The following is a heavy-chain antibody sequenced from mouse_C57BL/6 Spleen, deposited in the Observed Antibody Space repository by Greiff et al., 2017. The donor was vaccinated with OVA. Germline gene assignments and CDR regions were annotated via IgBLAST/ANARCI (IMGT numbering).Heavy chain of an antibody. V-gene: IGHV1-26*01. D-gene: IGHD1-1*01. J-gene: IGHJ2*01. CDR3: ARGSCYYDYYFDY. CDR1: GYTFTDYY. Sequence: EVQLQQSGPELVKPGASVKISCKASGYTFTDYYMNWVKQSHGQSLEWIGDINPNNGGTRYNQKFKGKATLTVDKSSSTAYMQLRSLTSEDSAVYYCARGSCYYDYYFDYWGQGTTLTVSS. CDR2: INPNNGGT.